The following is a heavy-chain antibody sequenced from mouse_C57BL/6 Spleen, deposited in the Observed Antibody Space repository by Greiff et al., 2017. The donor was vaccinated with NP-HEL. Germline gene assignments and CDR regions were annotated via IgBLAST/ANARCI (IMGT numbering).Heavy chain of an antibody. D-gene: IGHD2-3*01. Sequence: QVQLKQPGAELVKPGASVKLSCKASGYTFTSYWMQWVKQRPGQGLEWIGEIDPSDSYTNYNQKFKGKATLTVDTSSSTAYMQLSSLTSEDSAVYYCARNKDGGFDYWGQGTTLTVSS. V-gene: IGHV1-50*01. CDR3: ARNKDGGFDY. CDR1: GYTFTSYW. CDR2: IDPSDSYT. J-gene: IGHJ2*01.